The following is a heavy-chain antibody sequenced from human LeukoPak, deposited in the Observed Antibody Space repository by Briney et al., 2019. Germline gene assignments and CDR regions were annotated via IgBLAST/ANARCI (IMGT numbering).Heavy chain of an antibody. CDR1: GFTFSSYA. CDR3: ANVPVGYYGYYFDY. Sequence: GGSLRLSCAASGFTFSSYAMSWVRQAPGKGLEWASGISGSGGSTYYADSVKGRFTISRDNSKNTLYLQMDSLRVEDTAVYYCANVPVGYYGYYFDYWGQGTLVTVSS. J-gene: IGHJ4*02. V-gene: IGHV3-23*01. CDR2: ISGSGGST. D-gene: IGHD3-3*01.